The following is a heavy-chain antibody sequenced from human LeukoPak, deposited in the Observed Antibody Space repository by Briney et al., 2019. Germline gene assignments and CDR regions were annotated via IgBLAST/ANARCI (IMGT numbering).Heavy chain of an antibody. CDR1: GFSLSTYGVG. D-gene: IGHD3-16*01. J-gene: IGHJ4*02. CDR2: IYWDDDK. CDR3: AHRLGMGAFDY. Sequence: GSGPTLVNPTQTLTLTCTFSGFSLSTYGVGVGWIRQPPGKALEWLALIYWDDDKHYSPSLKSKLTVTKDTSKNQVVLTMTNMDPVDTATYYCAHRLGMGAFDYWGQGTLVTVSS. V-gene: IGHV2-5*02.